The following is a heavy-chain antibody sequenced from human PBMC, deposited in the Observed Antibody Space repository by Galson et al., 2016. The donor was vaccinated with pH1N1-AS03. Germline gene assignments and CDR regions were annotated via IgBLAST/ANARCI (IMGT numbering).Heavy chain of an antibody. CDR2: INHSGST. CDR3: ARGDAYSEDN. Sequence: LSLTCTVPGGSISSGGDYWTWIRQHPGKGLEWIGEINHSGSTAYNPPLRRRLSISLDKSKNQFSLKLSSVTATDTAVDYCARGDAYSEDNWGQGTLVTVSS. J-gene: IGHJ4*02. V-gene: IGHV4-31*03. CDR1: GGSISSGGDY. D-gene: IGHD5-24*01.